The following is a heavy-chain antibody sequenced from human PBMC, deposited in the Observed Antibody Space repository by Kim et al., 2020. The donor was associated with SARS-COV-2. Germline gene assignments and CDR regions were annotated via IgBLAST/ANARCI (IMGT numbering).Heavy chain of an antibody. D-gene: IGHD3-9*01. CDR3: AKGSTYYDILSGYWFDY. J-gene: IGHJ4*02. Sequence: KGRFTISRDNSKNTLYLKMNSLRAEDTAVYYCAKGSTYYDILSGYWFDYWGQGTLVTVSS. V-gene: IGHV3-23*01.